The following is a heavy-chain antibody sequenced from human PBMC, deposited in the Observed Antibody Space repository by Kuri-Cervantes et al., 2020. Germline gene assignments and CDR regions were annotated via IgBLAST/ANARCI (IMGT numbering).Heavy chain of an antibody. V-gene: IGHV3-7*01. CDR3: ARYPGIAVSGTGGFDY. CDR2: MNEDGSQK. J-gene: IGHJ4*02. CDR1: GFTFSTYW. D-gene: IGHD6-19*01. Sequence: GGSLRLSCAASGFTFSTYWMSWVRQAPGKGLEWVANMNEDGSQKYYVDSVKGRFTVSRGNAKNSLYLQMNSLRVEDTAVYYCARYPGIAVSGTGGFDYWGQGALVTVSS.